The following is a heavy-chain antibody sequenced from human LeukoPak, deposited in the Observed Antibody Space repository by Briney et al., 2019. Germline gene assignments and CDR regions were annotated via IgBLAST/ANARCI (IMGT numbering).Heavy chain of an antibody. CDR2: INDEWSTT. J-gene: IGHJ4*02. D-gene: IGHD1-7*01. V-gene: IGHV3-74*01. CDR1: GFSFSIYW. CDR3: AGIGGNFYFDF. Sequence: PGGSLRLSCAASGFSFSIYWMHWFRQAPGKGLVWVSRINDEWSTTNYADSVKGRFTISRDNAKNTLYLQMNSLRAEDTAVYYCAGIGGNFYFDFWGQGALVTVSS.